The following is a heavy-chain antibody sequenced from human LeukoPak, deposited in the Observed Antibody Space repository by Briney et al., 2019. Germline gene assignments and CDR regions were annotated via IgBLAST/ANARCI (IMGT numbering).Heavy chain of an antibody. CDR2: ITSGGTTI. V-gene: IGHV3-48*03. J-gene: IGHJ6*02. D-gene: IGHD2-2*02. CDR1: GFIFRNYG. CDR3: AREIYCSSTSCYIV. Sequence: PGGSLRLSCAASGFIFRNYGMNWVRQAPRRGLEWVSYITSGGTTIYYADSVKGRFTIYRDNAKNSLYLQMNSLRAEDTAVYYCAREIYCSSTSCYIVWGQGTTVTVSS.